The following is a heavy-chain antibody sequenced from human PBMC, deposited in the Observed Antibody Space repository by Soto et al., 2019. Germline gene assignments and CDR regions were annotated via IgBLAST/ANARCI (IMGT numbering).Heavy chain of an antibody. J-gene: IGHJ4*02. CDR1: GYPFNTYH. D-gene: IGHD2-21*02. V-gene: IGHV1-46*02. Sequence: GASVKVSCKSSGYPFNTYHLHWVRQAPGQGLEWMGMIHPSGGGSTYAQKFLGRVTMTMDSSTSTVFMELTSLRSADTAVYYCARGGHIAVVTDSFDSWGQGTLVTVSS. CDR2: IHPSGGGS. CDR3: ARGGHIAVVTDSFDS.